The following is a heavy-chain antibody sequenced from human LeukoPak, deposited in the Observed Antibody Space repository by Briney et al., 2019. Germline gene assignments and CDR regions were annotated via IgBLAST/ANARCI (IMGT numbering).Heavy chain of an antibody. CDR3: AREDRYCSSTSCYTWDY. D-gene: IGHD2-2*02. V-gene: IGHV4-31*03. Sequence: SETLSLTCTVSGGSISSGDYYWSWIRQHPGKGLEWIGYIYYSGSTYYNPSLKSRVTISVDTSKNQFSLKLTSVTAADTAVYYCAREDRYCSSTSCYTWDYWGQGTLVTVSS. J-gene: IGHJ4*02. CDR2: IYYSGST. CDR1: GGSISSGDYY.